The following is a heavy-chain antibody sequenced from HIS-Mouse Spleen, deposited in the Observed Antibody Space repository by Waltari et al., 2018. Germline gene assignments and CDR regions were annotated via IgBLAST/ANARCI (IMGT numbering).Heavy chain of an antibody. D-gene: IGHD6-13*01. V-gene: IGHV4-39*07. CDR1: GGSISSSSYY. Sequence: QLQLQESGPGLVKPSETLSLTCTVSGGSISSSSYYWGWIRQPPGKGLEWIGNIYYSGRTYYNPSLKSRVTISVDTSKNQVSLKLSSVTAADTAVYYCAREIPYSSSWYDWYFDLWGRGTLVTVSS. CDR2: IYYSGRT. CDR3: AREIPYSSSWYDWYFDL. J-gene: IGHJ2*01.